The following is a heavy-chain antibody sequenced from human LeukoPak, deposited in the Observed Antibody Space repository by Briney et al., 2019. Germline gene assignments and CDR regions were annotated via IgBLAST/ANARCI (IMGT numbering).Heavy chain of an antibody. J-gene: IGHJ6*02. V-gene: IGHV3-7*03. D-gene: IGHD6-19*01. Sequence: GGSLRLSCAASGFTFSDYYMSWIRQAPGKGLEWVANIKQDGSQIYYVDSVKGRFTISRDNSKNTLYLQMDSLRAEDTAVYYCARDASFIAVAGTGYYGMDVWGQGTTVTVSS. CDR3: ARDASFIAVAGTGYYGMDV. CDR2: IKQDGSQI. CDR1: GFTFSDYY.